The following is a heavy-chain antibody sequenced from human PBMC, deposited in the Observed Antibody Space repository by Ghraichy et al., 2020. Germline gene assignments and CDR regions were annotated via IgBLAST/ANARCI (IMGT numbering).Heavy chain of an antibody. CDR3: ARARYSYAHYYYYGMDV. V-gene: IGHV3-21*01. D-gene: IGHD5-18*01. CDR1: GFTFSSYS. Sequence: LSLTCAASGFTFSSYSMNWVRQAPGKGLEWVSSISSSSSYIYYADSVKGRFTISRDNAKNSLYLQMNSLKAEDTAVYYCARARYSYAHYYYYGMDVWATETTFTVSS. J-gene: IGHJ6*04. CDR2: ISSSSSYI.